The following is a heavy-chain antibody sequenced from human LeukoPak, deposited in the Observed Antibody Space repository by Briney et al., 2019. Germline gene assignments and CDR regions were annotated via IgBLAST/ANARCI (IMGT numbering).Heavy chain of an antibody. V-gene: IGHV3-21*01. CDR3: ARENFWSGLNWFDP. Sequence: GGSLRLSCAASGFTFSSYSMNWVRQAPGKGLEWVSSISSSSSYIYYADSVKGRFTISRDNAKNSLYLQMNSLRAEDTAVYYCARENFWSGLNWFDPWGQGTLVTVSS. D-gene: IGHD3-3*01. CDR2: ISSSSSYI. CDR1: GFTFSSYS. J-gene: IGHJ5*02.